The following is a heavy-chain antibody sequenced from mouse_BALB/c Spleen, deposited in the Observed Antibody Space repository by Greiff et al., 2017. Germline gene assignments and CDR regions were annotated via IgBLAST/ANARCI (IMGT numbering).Heavy chain of an antibody. CDR2: INPYNGAT. CDR3: AREGAYGPFAY. CDR1: GYSFTGYY. J-gene: IGHJ3*01. D-gene: IGHD1-1*02. V-gene: IGHV1-31*01. Sequence: EVKLQESGPELVKPGASVKISCKASGYSFTGYYMHWVKQSHVKSLEWIGRINPYNGATSYNQNFKDKASLTVDKSSSTAYMELHSLTSEDSAVYYCAREGAYGPFAYWGQGTLVTVSA.